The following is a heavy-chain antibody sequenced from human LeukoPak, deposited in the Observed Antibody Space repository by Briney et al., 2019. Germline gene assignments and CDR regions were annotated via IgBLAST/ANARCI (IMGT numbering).Heavy chain of an antibody. CDR3: ARFEYSSSSVDY. CDR1: GGSFIGYS. Sequence: PSETLSLTRAVYGGSFIGYSLTWIRQPPGKGLEWIWEINHSGSTNYNPSLKSRVTISVDTSKNQFSLKLSSVTAADTAVYYCARFEYSSSSVDYWGQGTLVTVSS. D-gene: IGHD6-6*01. V-gene: IGHV4-34*01. J-gene: IGHJ4*02. CDR2: INHSGST.